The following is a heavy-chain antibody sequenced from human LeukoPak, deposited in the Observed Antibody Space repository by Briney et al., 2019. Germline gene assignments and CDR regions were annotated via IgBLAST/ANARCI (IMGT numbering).Heavy chain of an antibody. J-gene: IGHJ6*02. CDR1: GGSISSGDYY. CDR3: ASSRTTYYDFSVGDYYYGMDV. Sequence: SETLSLTCTVSGGSISSGDYYWSWIRQPPGKGLEWIGYIYYSGSTYYNPSLKSRVTISVDTSKNQFSLKLSSVTAADTAVYYCASSRTTYYDFSVGDYYYGMDVWGQGTTVTVSS. CDR2: IYYSGST. D-gene: IGHD3-3*01. V-gene: IGHV4-30-4*01.